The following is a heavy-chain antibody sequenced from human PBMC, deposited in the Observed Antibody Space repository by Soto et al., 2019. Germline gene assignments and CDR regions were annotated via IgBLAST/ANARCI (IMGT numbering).Heavy chain of an antibody. D-gene: IGHD3-9*01. Sequence: QVQLQESGPGLVKPSQTLTLTCTVSGGSISSGSFYWSWIRQHPGKGLEWIGHISDSGSSYYNPSTEGRVTISVDSSKNQFSLKLSAVTAADTAVYFCARTTFYDIFTADYSLFDSWGQGTLVTVSS. CDR1: GGSISSGSFY. J-gene: IGHJ4*02. CDR3: ARTTFYDIFTADYSLFDS. V-gene: IGHV4-31*03. CDR2: ISDSGSS.